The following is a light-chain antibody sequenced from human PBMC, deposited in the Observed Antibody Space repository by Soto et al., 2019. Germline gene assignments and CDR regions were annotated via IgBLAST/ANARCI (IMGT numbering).Light chain of an antibody. J-gene: IGKJ3*01. CDR3: QKYDNVPFT. V-gene: IGKV1-27*01. CDR1: QVISNY. CDR2: GAS. Sequence: DIQMTQSPSSLSASLGDRVTITCRASQVISNYLAWYQQKPGKVPKLLIYGASTLQSGVPSRFSGRGFGTEFTLTISSLQPEDVATYYCQKYDNVPFTFGPGTKLDIK.